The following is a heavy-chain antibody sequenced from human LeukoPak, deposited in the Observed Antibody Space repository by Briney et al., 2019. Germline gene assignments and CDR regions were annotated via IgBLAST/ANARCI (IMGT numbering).Heavy chain of an antibody. CDR3: ARDGSRVSGYRYGYGGNWFDP. V-gene: IGHV1-18*01. Sequence: ASVKVSCKASGYTFTSYGISWVRQAPGQGLEWMGWISAYNGNTNYAQKLQGRVTMTTDTSTSTAYMELRSLRSDDTAVYYCARDGSRVSGYRYGYGGNWFDPWGQGTLVTVSS. J-gene: IGHJ5*02. CDR1: GYTFTSYG. CDR2: ISAYNGNT. D-gene: IGHD5-18*01.